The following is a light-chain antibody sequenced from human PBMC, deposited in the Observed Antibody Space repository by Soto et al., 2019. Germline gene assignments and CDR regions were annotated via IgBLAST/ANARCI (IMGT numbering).Light chain of an antibody. V-gene: IGKV3-20*01. CDR1: QSVGGNF. CDR3: QHYGSSPWT. J-gene: IGKJ1*01. Sequence: EIVLTQSPGTLSLSPGERATLSCRASQSVGGNFLAWYQQKPGQAPRLLINGASSRATGIPDRFSGSGSGTDFTLTIDRLEPEDFALYYCQHYGSSPWTFGQGTEVEIK. CDR2: GAS.